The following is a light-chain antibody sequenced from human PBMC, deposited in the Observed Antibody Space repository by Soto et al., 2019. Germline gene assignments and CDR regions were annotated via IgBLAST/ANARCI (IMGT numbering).Light chain of an antibody. CDR1: QNIRDL. V-gene: IGKV1-39*01. CDR2: SAS. J-gene: IGKJ1*01. Sequence: DIQMTQSASSLSASLGDRVSIPCRASQNIRDLLNWYQQKPGKAPELLIFSASSLQSGVPSRFSGSGSGTDFTLTSGSLQREDFATYFCQQTYSTPPTFGQGTRVDI. CDR3: QQTYSTPPT.